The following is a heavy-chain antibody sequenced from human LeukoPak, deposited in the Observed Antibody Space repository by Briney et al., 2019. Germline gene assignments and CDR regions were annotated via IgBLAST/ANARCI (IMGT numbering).Heavy chain of an antibody. CDR3: AKDPSGASIVRYFDY. CDR1: GFTFSSYA. D-gene: IGHD3-16*02. J-gene: IGHJ4*02. Sequence: PGGSLRLSCAASGFTFSSYAMSWVRQAPGKGLEGVSVISGSGASTFYADSVKGRFSISRENSKKTLYLQMNSLRAEDTAVYYCAKDPSGASIVRYFDYWGQGTLVIVSS. V-gene: IGHV3-23*01. CDR2: ISGSGAST.